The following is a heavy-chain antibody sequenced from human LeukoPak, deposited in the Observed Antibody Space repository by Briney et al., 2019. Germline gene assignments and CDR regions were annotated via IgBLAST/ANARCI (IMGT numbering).Heavy chain of an antibody. CDR2: IVVCSGNT. Sequence: GASVKVSCKASGFTFTSSAMQWVRQARGQRLEWIGWIVVCSGNTNSAQKFQERVTITRDMSTSTTYKELSNLRSEDTAGYYCTADMIADDAFDIWGQGTMVTVSS. CDR3: TADMIADDAFDI. CDR1: GFTFTSSA. J-gene: IGHJ3*02. D-gene: IGHD3-22*01. V-gene: IGHV1-58*02.